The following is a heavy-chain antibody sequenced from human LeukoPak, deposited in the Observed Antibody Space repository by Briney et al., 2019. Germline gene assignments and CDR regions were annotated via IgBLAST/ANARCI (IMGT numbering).Heavy chain of an antibody. D-gene: IGHD3-9*01. CDR1: GGSFSGYY. Sequence: SSETLSLTCAVYGGSFSGYYWSWIRQPPGKGLERIGEINHSGSTNYNPSLKSRVTISVDTSKNQFSLKLSSVTAADTAVYYCARSPVLRYFDWLLPPHDAFDIWGQGTMVTVSS. J-gene: IGHJ3*02. V-gene: IGHV4-34*01. CDR2: INHSGST. CDR3: ARSPVLRYFDWLLPPHDAFDI.